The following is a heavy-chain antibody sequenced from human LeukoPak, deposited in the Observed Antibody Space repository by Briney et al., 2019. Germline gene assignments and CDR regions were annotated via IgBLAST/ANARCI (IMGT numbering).Heavy chain of an antibody. D-gene: IGHD6-13*01. Sequence: ASVTVSCKASGGTFTSYDINWVRQATGQGLEWMGWMNPNSGNTGYAQKFQGRVTITRNTSISTAYMELSSLRSEDTAVYYCARVGIAAAGTDYWGQGTLVTVSS. V-gene: IGHV1-8*03. CDR1: GGTFTSYD. J-gene: IGHJ4*02. CDR2: MNPNSGNT. CDR3: ARVGIAAAGTDY.